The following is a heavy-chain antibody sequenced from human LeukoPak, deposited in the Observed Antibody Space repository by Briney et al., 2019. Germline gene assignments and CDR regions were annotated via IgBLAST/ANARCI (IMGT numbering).Heavy chain of an antibody. D-gene: IGHD2-2*01. CDR3: ARDSGDIVVVPAAEGAFDI. V-gene: IGHV3-30*04. CDR1: GFTFSSYA. CDR2: ISYDGSNK. J-gene: IGHJ3*02. Sequence: GGSLRLSCAASGFTFSSYAMHWVRQAPGKGLEWVAVISYDGSNKYYADSVKARFTISRDNSKNTLYLQMKSLRAEDTAVYYCARDSGDIVVVPAAEGAFDIWGQGTMVTVSS.